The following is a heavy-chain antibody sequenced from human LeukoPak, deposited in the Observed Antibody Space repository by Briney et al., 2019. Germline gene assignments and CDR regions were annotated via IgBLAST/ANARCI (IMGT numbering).Heavy chain of an antibody. Sequence: ASVKVSCKASGYTFTSYGISGVRQAPGQGLEWMGWISAYNGNTNYAQKLQGRVTMTTDTSTSTAYMELRSLRSDDTAVYYCAREVGSYYNNWFDPWGQGTLVTVSS. J-gene: IGHJ5*02. CDR1: GYTFTSYG. V-gene: IGHV1-18*04. D-gene: IGHD3-10*01. CDR3: AREVGSYYNNWFDP. CDR2: ISAYNGNT.